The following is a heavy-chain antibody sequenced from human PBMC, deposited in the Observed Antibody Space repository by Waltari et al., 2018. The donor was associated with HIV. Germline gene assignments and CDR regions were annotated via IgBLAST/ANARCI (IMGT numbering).Heavy chain of an antibody. Sequence: EVQLVQSGAEVKKPGESLKISCEASGHNFAGYWIAWVRQMPGEGLEWIGIIYPGDSDTRYSPSFQGQVTISVDKSISTAYLQWTSLKASDTAMYYCASEGGSWAAAGLYFQHWGQGTLVTVTS. CDR1: GHNFAGYW. J-gene: IGHJ1*01. V-gene: IGHV5-51*01. D-gene: IGHD6-13*01. CDR3: ASEGGSWAAAGLYFQH. CDR2: IYPGDSDT.